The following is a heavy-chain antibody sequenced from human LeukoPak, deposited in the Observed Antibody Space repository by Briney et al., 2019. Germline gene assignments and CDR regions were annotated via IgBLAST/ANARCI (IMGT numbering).Heavy chain of an antibody. Sequence: SETLSLTCAVYGGSFSGYYWSWIRQPPGKGLEWIGEIHHSGSTNYNPSPKSRVSMSVDTSKKQFSLKLSSVTAADTAVYYCARFLAYCGGDCSNWYFDLWGRGTLVTVSS. J-gene: IGHJ2*01. CDR3: ARFLAYCGGDCSNWYFDL. V-gene: IGHV4-34*01. D-gene: IGHD2-21*02. CDR2: IHHSGST. CDR1: GGSFSGYY.